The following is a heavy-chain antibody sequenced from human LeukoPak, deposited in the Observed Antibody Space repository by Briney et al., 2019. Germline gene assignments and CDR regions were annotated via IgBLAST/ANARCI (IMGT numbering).Heavy chain of an antibody. D-gene: IGHD3-3*01. J-gene: IGHJ4*02. CDR1: GFTFSDYY. CDR3: ARDRLRIFAVVAYMFDY. CDR2: ISSSGSTI. Sequence: PGGSLRLSCAASGFTFSDYYMSWIRQAPGKGLEWVSYISSSGSTIYYADSVKGRFTISRDNAKNSLYLQMNSLRAEDTAVYYCARDRLRIFAVVAYMFDYWGQGTLVTVSS. V-gene: IGHV3-11*01.